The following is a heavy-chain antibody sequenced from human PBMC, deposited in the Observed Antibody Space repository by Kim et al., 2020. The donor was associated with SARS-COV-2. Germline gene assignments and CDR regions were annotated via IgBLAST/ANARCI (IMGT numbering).Heavy chain of an antibody. Sequence: SETLSLTCTVSGGSISSYYWSWIRQPPGKGLEWIGYIYYSGSTNYNPSLKSRVTISVDTSKNQFSLKLSSVTAADTAVYYCAREVVAAAGMRFDPWGQGTLVTVSS. V-gene: IGHV4-59*13. CDR1: GGSISSYY. CDR3: AREVVAAAGMRFDP. D-gene: IGHD6-13*01. CDR2: IYYSGST. J-gene: IGHJ5*02.